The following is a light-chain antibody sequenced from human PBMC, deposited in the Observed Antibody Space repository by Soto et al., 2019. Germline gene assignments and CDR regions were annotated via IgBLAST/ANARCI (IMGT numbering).Light chain of an antibody. CDR1: QSVSSN. CDR3: QQYNNWPPWT. V-gene: IGKV3-15*01. Sequence: EIVMTHPPATLSVSPGETATLSCRASQSVSSNLAWYQQKPGQAPRLLIYGASTRATGIPARFSGSGSGTEFTLTISSLQSEDFAVYYCQQYNNWPPWTFGQGTKVDIK. J-gene: IGKJ1*01. CDR2: GAS.